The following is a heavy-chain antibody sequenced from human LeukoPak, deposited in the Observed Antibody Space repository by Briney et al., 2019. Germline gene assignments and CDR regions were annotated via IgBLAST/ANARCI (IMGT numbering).Heavy chain of an antibody. D-gene: IGHD2-15*01. V-gene: IGHV3-21*01. CDR3: ARDARIDCSGGSCYRYYYYGMDV. Sequence: YADSVKGRFTISRDNAKNSLYLQMNSLRAEDTAVYYCARDARIDCSGGSCYRYYYYGMDVWGQGTTVTVSS. J-gene: IGHJ6*02.